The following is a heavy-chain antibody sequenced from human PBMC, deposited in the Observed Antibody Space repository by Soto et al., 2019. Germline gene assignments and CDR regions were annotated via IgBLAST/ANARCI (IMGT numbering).Heavy chain of an antibody. D-gene: IGHD1-1*01. CDR3: ANYQRQPAGFEY. CDR2: ISENIAYT. J-gene: IGHJ4*02. CDR1: GGAFGESA. V-gene: IGHV3-23*01. Sequence: GGSRRLSCVASGGAFGESAMRGVRQAPGKGPEWVSTISENIAYTYYADSVKGRFSISRDNSKNTVYLQMNSLRAEDTAIYYCANYQRQPAGFEYWGLGTLVTVSS.